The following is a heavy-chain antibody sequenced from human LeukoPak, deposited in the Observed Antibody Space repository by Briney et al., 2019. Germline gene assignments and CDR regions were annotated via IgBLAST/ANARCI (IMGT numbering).Heavy chain of an antibody. CDR2: ISMNSGNI. V-gene: IGHV3-9*01. Sequence: GRSLRLSCAASGFTLDDYAMHWVRQAPGKGLEWVSGISMNSGNIGYAEYVKGRFTLSRDNAKNSIYLQMNSMRAEDTALYYCTKDIGGRSSVRDFDYWGQGTLVTVYS. J-gene: IGHJ4*02. CDR1: GFTLDDYA. CDR3: TKDIGGRSSVRDFDY. D-gene: IGHD6-6*01.